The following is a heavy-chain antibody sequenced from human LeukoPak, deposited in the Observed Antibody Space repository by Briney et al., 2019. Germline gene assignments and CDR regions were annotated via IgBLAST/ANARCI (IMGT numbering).Heavy chain of an antibody. Sequence: SGTLSLTCTISGGSISGISYYGGWIRQPPGKGLGWMGSIYYTGSSYYHPSLKSRVTVSADTSKNQFSLNLGSVTAADTAVYYCARGAYYYGSGSRIGTIDYWGQGTLVTVSS. CDR3: ARGAYYYGSGSRIGTIDY. CDR2: IYYTGSS. CDR1: GGSISGISYY. J-gene: IGHJ4*02. V-gene: IGHV4-39*07. D-gene: IGHD3-10*01.